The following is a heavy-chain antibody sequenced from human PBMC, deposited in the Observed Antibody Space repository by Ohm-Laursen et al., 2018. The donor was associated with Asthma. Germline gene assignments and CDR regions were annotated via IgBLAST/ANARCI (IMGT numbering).Heavy chain of an antibody. CDR1: GFTFSDYY. V-gene: IGHV3-11*04. CDR2: IGNSGSAI. CDR3: ARDADEYQLLRGFDY. J-gene: IGHJ4*02. D-gene: IGHD2-2*01. Sequence: SLRLSCAASGFTFSDYYMSFIRQAPGKGLEWVSYIGNSGSAIYYADSVKGRFTISRDNSKNTLYLQMNSLRAEDTAVYYCARDADEYQLLRGFDYWGQGTLVTVSS.